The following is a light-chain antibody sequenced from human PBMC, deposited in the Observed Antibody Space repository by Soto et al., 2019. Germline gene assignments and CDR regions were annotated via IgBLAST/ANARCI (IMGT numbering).Light chain of an antibody. V-gene: IGKV1-5*01. CDR1: QSISDS. CDR3: QRYNGYSRT. CDR2: DAS. J-gene: IGKJ1*01. Sequence: DIQMTQSPSTLSPSVGDRVTITCRASQSISDSLAWYQQKPGKAPYLLISDASSLERGVPSRFSGSGSGTEFTLTISSMQPDDFATYYCQRYNGYSRTFGQGTKVEI.